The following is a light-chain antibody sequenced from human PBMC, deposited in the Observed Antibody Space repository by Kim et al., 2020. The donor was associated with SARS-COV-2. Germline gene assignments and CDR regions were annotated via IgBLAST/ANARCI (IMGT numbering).Light chain of an antibody. V-gene: IGLV1-47*01. J-gene: IGLJ3*02. CDR3: AAWDDSLSGQV. CDR2: SDN. CDR1: SSSIGSNY. Sequence: QSVLTQPPSASGTPGQRVTISCSGSSSSIGSNYVYWYQQLPGTAPKLLIYSDNQRPSVVPDRFSGSKSGTSASLAISGLRSEDEADYYCAAWDDSLSGQVFGGGTQLTVL.